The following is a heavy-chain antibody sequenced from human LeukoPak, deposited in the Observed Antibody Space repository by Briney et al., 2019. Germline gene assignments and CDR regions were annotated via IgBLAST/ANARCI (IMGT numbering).Heavy chain of an antibody. J-gene: IGHJ4*02. CDR2: ISSSGSTI. CDR1: GFTFSDYY. V-gene: IGHV3-11*04. CDR3: ARFRYYYDSSGSPD. Sequence: GGSVRLSCAASGFTFSDYYMSWIRQAPGKGLEWVSYISSSGSTIYYADSVKGRFTISRDNAKNSLYLQMNSLRAEDTAVYYCARFRYYYDSSGSPDWGQGTLVTVSS. D-gene: IGHD3-22*01.